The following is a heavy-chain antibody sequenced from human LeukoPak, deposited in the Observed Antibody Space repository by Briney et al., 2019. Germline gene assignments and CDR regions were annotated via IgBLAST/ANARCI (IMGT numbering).Heavy chain of an antibody. J-gene: IGHJ5*02. CDR1: GDSVSSNSVT. V-gene: IGHV6-1*01. CDR3: ARRLTQYDCFDP. CDR2: TYYRSTWYN. Sequence: SQTLSLTCAISGDSVSSNSVTWNWNRQSPSRGLEWLGRTYYRSTWYNDYAVSVRGRITVNPDTSKNQFSLHLNSVTPEDTAVYYCARRLTQYDCFDPWGQGILVTVSS. D-gene: IGHD2-2*01.